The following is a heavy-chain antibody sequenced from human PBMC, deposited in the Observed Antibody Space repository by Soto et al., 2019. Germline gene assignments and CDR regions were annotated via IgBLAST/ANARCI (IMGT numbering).Heavy chain of an antibody. Sequence: QVQLQESGPGLVKPSQTLSLTCTVSGGSISSGGYYWSWIRQHPGKGLEWIGHIYYSGSTYYNPSLKSRVTISLDTYQNPFSLKLSSVTAADTAVYYCAREGGYCSSTSCYAPFDYWGQGTLVTVSS. CDR1: GGSISSGGYY. V-gene: IGHV4-31*03. CDR3: AREGGYCSSTSCYAPFDY. CDR2: IYYSGST. D-gene: IGHD2-2*01. J-gene: IGHJ4*02.